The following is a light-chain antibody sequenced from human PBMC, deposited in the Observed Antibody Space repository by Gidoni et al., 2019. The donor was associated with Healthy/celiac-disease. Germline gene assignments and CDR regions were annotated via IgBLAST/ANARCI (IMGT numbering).Light chain of an antibody. V-gene: IGLV2-8*01. CDR1: SSDVGGYNY. CDR2: EVS. J-gene: IGLJ2*01. Sequence: QSALTPPPSPSGSPGQSVTISCTGTSSDVGGYNYVSWYQQHPGKAPKLMIYEVSKRPSGVPDRFSGSKSGNTAALTVSGLQAEDEADYYCSSYAGSNNFVVFGGGTKLXV. CDR3: SSYAGSNNFVV.